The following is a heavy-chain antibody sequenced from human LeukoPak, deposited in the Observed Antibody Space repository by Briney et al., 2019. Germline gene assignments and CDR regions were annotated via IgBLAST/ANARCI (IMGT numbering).Heavy chain of an antibody. CDR1: GFTFSSYA. J-gene: IGHJ4*02. D-gene: IGHD3-10*01. CDR2: ISGSGGST. V-gene: IGHV3-23*01. Sequence: GGSLRLSCAASGFTFSSYAMSWVRQAPGKGLEWVSAISGSGGSTYYADSVKGRFTISRDNSKNTLYLQMNSLKTEDTAVYYCTRVLWFGESNYFDYWGRGTLVTVSS. CDR3: TRVLWFGESNYFDY.